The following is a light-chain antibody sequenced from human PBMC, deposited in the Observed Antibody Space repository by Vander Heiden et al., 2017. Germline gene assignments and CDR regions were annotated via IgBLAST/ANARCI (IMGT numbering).Light chain of an antibody. J-gene: IGKJ4*01. V-gene: IGKV1-33*01. CDR2: DAS. CDR3: QQYDNLPLT. CDR1: QDISNY. Sequence: DIQMTQSPFSLSASVGDRVTITCQASQDISNYLNWYQQKPGKAPKLLIYDASNLETGVPSRFSGSGSGTDFTFTISSLQPADIATYYCQQYDNLPLTFGGGTKVEIK.